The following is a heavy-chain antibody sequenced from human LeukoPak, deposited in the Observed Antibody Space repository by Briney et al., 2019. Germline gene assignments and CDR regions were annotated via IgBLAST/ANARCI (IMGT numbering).Heavy chain of an antibody. CDR3: ARHVGAYYDILTGYYKLRAFDI. CDR2: IYYSGST. J-gene: IGHJ3*02. V-gene: IGHV4-59*08. D-gene: IGHD3-9*01. CDR1: GGSISSYY. Sequence: SETLSLTCTVSGGSISSYYWSWIRQPPGKGLEWIGHIYYSGSTNYNPSLKIRVTVSVDTSKNQFSLKLSSVTAADPAVDYCARHVGAYYDILTGYYKLRAFDIWGQGTMVTVSS.